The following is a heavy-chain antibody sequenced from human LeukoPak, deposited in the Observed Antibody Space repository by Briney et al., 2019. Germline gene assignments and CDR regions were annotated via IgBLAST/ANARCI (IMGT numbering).Heavy chain of an antibody. CDR3: ARSRTTVVTRTFDY. CDR1: GYTFTGYY. CDR2: INPNSGGT. Sequence: ASVKVSCKASGYTFTGYYMHWVRQAPGQGLEWMGRINPNSGGTNYAQKFQGRVTMTRDTTISTAYMELSRLRSDDTAVYYCARSRTTVVTRTFDYWGQGTLVTVSS. V-gene: IGHV1-2*06. J-gene: IGHJ4*02. D-gene: IGHD4-23*01.